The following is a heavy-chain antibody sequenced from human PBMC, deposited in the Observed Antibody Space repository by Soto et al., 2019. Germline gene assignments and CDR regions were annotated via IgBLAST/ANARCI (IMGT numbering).Heavy chain of an antibody. D-gene: IGHD4-17*01. J-gene: IGHJ3*02. V-gene: IGHV3-23*01. CDR2: ISGSGGST. Sequence: GGSLRLSCAASGFTFSSYAMSWVRQAPGKGLEWVSAISGSGGSTYYADSVKGRFTISGDNSKNTLYLQMNSLRAEDTAVYYCAKDRGNYGDYALSAFDIWGQGTMVTVSS. CDR3: AKDRGNYGDYALSAFDI. CDR1: GFTFSSYA.